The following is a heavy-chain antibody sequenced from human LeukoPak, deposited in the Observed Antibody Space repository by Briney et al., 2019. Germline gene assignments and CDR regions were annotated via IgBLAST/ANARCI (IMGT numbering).Heavy chain of an antibody. Sequence: PSETLSLTCTVSGGSISSGSYYWSWIRQPAGKGLEWIGRIYTSGSTNYNPSLKSRVTMSVDTSKNQFSLKLSSVTAADTAVYYCAREEPVVPAAEVGYFDYWGQGTLVTVSS. CDR1: GGSISSGSYY. D-gene: IGHD2-2*01. J-gene: IGHJ4*02. V-gene: IGHV4-61*02. CDR3: AREEPVVPAAEVGYFDY. CDR2: IYTSGST.